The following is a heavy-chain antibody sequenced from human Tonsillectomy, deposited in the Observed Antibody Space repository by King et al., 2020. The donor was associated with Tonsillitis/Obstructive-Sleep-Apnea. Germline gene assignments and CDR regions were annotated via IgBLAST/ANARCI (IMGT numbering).Heavy chain of an antibody. Sequence: QLVQSGAEVKKPGESLKLSCKGSGYIFTTYWIGWVRQMPGKGLEWMGIIYPGDSDIRYSPSFQGQVTFSADKSISTAYLQWTSLKASDTAMFYCARIPSYGSGNYYFDFWGQGTLVTVTS. CDR1: GYIFTTYW. CDR3: ARIPSYGSGNYYFDF. J-gene: IGHJ4*02. D-gene: IGHD3-10*01. V-gene: IGHV5-51*01. CDR2: IYPGDSDI.